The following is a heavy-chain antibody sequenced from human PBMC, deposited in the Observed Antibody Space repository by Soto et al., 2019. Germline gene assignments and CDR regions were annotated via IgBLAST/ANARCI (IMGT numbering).Heavy chain of an antibody. CDR3: ARGGLRFLEWSTPLDY. CDR1: GYTFTSYD. CDR2: MNPNSGNT. D-gene: IGHD3-3*01. V-gene: IGHV1-8*01. Sequence: ASVKVSCKASGYTFTSYDVNWVRQATGQGLEWMGWMNPNSGNTGYAQKFQGRVTMTRNTSISTAYMELSSLRSEDTAVYYCARGGLRFLEWSTPLDYWGQGTLVTVSS. J-gene: IGHJ4*02.